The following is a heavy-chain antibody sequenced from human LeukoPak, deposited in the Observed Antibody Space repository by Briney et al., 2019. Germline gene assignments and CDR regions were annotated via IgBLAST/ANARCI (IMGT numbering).Heavy chain of an antibody. Sequence: AASVKVSCKASGYTFTSYGISWVRQAPGQGLEWMGWISAYNGNTNYAQKLQGRVTMTTDTSTSTAYMELRSLRSDDTAVYYCAREVESYDFWRAFYFDYWGQGTLVTVSS. D-gene: IGHD3-3*01. V-gene: IGHV1-18*01. CDR3: AREVESYDFWRAFYFDY. CDR2: ISAYNGNT. J-gene: IGHJ4*02. CDR1: GYTFTSYG.